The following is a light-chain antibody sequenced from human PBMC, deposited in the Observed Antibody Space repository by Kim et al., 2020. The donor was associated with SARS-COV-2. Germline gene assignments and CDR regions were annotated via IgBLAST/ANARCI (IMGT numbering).Light chain of an antibody. V-gene: IGLV6-57*02. CDR1: SGTVGSNY. CDR2: EDV. CDR3: QSYDTNTHWV. Sequence: KRLTSSCTGSSGTVGSNYVQWYQQRPGSAPTTVIYEDVQRPSGVPDRFSGSIDSSANSASLTISGLKTEDEADYFCQSYDTNTHWVFGGGTKLTVL. J-gene: IGLJ3*02.